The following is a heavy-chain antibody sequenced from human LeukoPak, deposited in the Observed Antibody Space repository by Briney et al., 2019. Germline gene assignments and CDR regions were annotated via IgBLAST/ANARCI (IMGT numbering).Heavy chain of an antibody. CDR1: GFTFSSYG. CDR2: ISYDGSNK. J-gene: IGHJ4*02. V-gene: IGHV3-30*03. D-gene: IGHD6-13*01. CDR3: ATLVWIDY. Sequence: GGSLRLSCAASGFTFSSYGMHWVRQAPGKGLEWVAVISYDGSNKYYADSVKGRFTISRDNSKSTLYLQMNSLRAEDTAVYYCATLVWIDYWGQGTLATVSS.